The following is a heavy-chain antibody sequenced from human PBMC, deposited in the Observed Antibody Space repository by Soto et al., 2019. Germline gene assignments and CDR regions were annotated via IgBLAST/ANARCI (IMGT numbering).Heavy chain of an antibody. D-gene: IGHD6-19*01. CDR1: GFTFSSYS. Sequence: PGGSLRLSCAASGFTFSSYSMNWVRQAPGKGLEWVSSISSSSSYIYYADSVKGRFTISRDNAKNSLYLQMNSLRAEDTAVYYCARVVAVAGSDDYWGQGTLVTVS. CDR2: ISSSSSYI. J-gene: IGHJ4*02. V-gene: IGHV3-21*01. CDR3: ARVVAVAGSDDY.